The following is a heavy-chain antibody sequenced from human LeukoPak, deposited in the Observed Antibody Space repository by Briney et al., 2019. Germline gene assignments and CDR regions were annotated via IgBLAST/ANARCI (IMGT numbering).Heavy chain of an antibody. CDR1: GFTFSSYA. D-gene: IGHD3-10*01. CDR3: ARYTSGSCYDY. J-gene: IGHJ4*02. CDR2: ISTNGVGT. V-gene: IGHV3-64*01. Sequence: GGSLRLSCAAPGFTFSSYAMHWVRQAPGKGLEYVSAISTNGVGTYYANSVKGRFTISRDNSKNTLYLQMGSLRPEDMAVYYCARYTSGSCYDYWGRGTLVTVSS.